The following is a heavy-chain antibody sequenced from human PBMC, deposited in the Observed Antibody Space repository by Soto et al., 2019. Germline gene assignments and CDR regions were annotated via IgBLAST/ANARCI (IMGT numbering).Heavy chain of an antibody. CDR2: VSHDGRNT. D-gene: IGHD6-19*01. J-gene: IGHJ4*02. CDR3: AKGGRQWLVTSDFNY. CDR1: GFTFSYYA. Sequence: VQLVESGGGVVQPGRSLRLSCAASGFTFSYYAMHWVRQAPGKGLEWVAVVSHDGRNTHYADSVKGRFTISRDSSKNTVSQEMTSLRAEDTAFYYCAKGGRQWLVTSDFNYWGQGALVTVSS. V-gene: IGHV3-30*18.